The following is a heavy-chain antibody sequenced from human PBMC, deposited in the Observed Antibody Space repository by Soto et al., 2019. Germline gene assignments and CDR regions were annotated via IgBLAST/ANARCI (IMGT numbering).Heavy chain of an antibody. CDR1: GGSISSNY. J-gene: IGHJ4*02. Sequence: SETLSLTCTVSGGSISSNYWTWIRQPPGKGLEWIGYVYNSGNTNYNPSLKSRVTISEDTSKSQFSLKVNSMTAADTAVYYCARYRREAVAGYTLDNWGQGILVTVS. CDR3: ARYRREAVAGYTLDN. CDR2: VYNSGNT. V-gene: IGHV4-59*01. D-gene: IGHD6-13*01.